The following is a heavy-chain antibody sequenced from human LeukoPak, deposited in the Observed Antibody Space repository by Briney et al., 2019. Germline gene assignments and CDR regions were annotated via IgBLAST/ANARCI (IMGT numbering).Heavy chain of an antibody. Sequence: PGRSLRLSCAASGFTFSSYGMHWVRQAPGRGLEWVAVIWYDGSNKYYADSVKGRFTISRDNSKNTLYLQMSSPRAEDTAVYYCAKVGIDSGSSKPNDYWGQGTLVTVSS. CDR1: GFTFSSYG. CDR3: AKVGIDSGSSKPNDY. J-gene: IGHJ4*02. CDR2: IWYDGSNK. D-gene: IGHD1-26*01. V-gene: IGHV3-33*06.